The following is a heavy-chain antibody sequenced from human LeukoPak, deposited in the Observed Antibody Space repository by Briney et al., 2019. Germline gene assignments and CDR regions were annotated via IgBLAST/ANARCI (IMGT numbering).Heavy chain of an antibody. J-gene: IGHJ3*02. D-gene: IGHD5-12*01. Sequence: SETLSLTCAVSGGSISSYYWSWIRQPAGKGLEWIGRIYTSGSTNYNPSLKSRVTMSVDTSKNQFSLKLSSVTAADTAVYYCARRSIVATVFDAFDIWGQGTMVTVSS. V-gene: IGHV4-4*07. CDR3: ARRSIVATVFDAFDI. CDR2: IYTSGST. CDR1: GGSISSYY.